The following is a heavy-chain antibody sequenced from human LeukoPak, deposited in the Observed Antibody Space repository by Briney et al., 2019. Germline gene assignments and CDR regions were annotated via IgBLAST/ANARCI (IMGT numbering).Heavy chain of an antibody. D-gene: IGHD6-6*01. CDR2: IYPDDSDT. Sequence: GESLQISCQTSGYTFTNYWIGWVRQMPGKGLEWMGIIYPDDSDTRYSPSFQRQVTISADKSVNTAYLQWSSLKASDTAIYFCARREYSSSSFHFDSWGQGTRVIVSS. V-gene: IGHV5-51*01. CDR3: ARREYSSSSFHFDS. J-gene: IGHJ4*02. CDR1: GYTFTNYW.